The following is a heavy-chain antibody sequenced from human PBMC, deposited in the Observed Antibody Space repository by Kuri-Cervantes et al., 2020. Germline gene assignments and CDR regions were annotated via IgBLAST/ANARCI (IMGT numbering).Heavy chain of an antibody. J-gene: IGHJ3*02. CDR3: ARVAYNWNDVTLDAFDI. CDR2: INPNSGGT. D-gene: IGHD1-20*01. CDR1: GYTFTGYY. Sequence: ASVKVSCKASGYTFTGYYMHWVRQAPGQGLEWMGWINPNSGGTNYAQKFQGWVTMTRDTSISTAYMELSRLRSDDTAVYYCARVAYNWNDVTLDAFDIWGQGTMVTVSS. V-gene: IGHV1-2*04.